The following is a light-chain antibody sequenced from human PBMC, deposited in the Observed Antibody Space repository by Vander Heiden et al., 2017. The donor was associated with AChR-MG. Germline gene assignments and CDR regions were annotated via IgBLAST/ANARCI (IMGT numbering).Light chain of an antibody. CDR2: NTG. V-gene: IGLV7-46*01. J-gene: IGLJ2*01. CDR3: LLSYNGARVV. CDR1: TGTLTSGHY. Sequence: QAVVTQESSLTVSPGGTFTLTCGSSTGTLTSGHYPYWFQQKPGQAPRTLIYNTGNKDSRTPARFSGSLLGGKAALTLSGAQPEDEAQYYCLLSYNGARVVFGGGTKLTVL.